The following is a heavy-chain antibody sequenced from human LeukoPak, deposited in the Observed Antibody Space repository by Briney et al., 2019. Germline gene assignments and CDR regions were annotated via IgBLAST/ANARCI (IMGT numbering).Heavy chain of an antibody. Sequence: SETLSLTCTVSGGSISGYYWNWLRQPPGKGLEWIGNIYYSWSTNYNPSLKSRVTISVATSKNPFSLKLSSVPAADTAVYYCARDEYSSGRNGGYFDYWGQGALVTVSS. CDR2: IYYSWST. CDR3: ARDEYSSGRNGGYFDY. D-gene: IGHD2-15*01. V-gene: IGHV4-59*01. CDR1: GGSISGYY. J-gene: IGHJ4*02.